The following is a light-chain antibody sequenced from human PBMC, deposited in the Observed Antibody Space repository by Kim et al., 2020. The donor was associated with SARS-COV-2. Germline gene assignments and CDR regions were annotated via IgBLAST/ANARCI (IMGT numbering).Light chain of an antibody. CDR2: ENN. J-gene: IGLJ2*01. CDR3: GTWDSSLSAVV. Sequence: QNVPIACSGSSSNIGNNYVSWYQQLPGTAPKLLIYENNKLPSGIPDRFSGSKSGTSATLGITGLQTGDEADYYCGTWDSSLSAVVFGGGTKLTVL. CDR1: SSNIGNNY. V-gene: IGLV1-51*01.